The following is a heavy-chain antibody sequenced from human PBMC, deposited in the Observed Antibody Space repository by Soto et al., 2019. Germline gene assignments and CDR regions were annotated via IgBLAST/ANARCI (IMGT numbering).Heavy chain of an antibody. D-gene: IGHD1-26*01. Sequence: QVQLVQSGVEVKKPGASVRVSCRASGYTFSYYAITWVRQAPGQGLEWMGWISPYNGDTKYAQKFEGRVTITTDTTTNTAHMELRSLRYDDTAVYYWAREAGSGSYYPEDYWGQGTLVTVSS. CDR1: GYTFSYYA. CDR2: ISPYNGDT. V-gene: IGHV1-18*04. CDR3: AREAGSGSYYPEDY. J-gene: IGHJ4*02.